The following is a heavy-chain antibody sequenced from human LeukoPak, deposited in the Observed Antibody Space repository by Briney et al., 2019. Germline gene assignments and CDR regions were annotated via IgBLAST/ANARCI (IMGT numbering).Heavy chain of an antibody. CDR1: GGSISSSSYY. CDR2: IYYSGST. D-gene: IGHD3-10*01. V-gene: IGHV4-39*01. J-gene: IGHJ5*02. Sequence: SETLSLTCTVSGGSISSSSYYWGWIRQPPGKGLEWIGSIYYSGSTYYNPSLKSRITISVDTSKNQFSLKLSSVTAADTAVYYCARQDDGSGSYYSSFDPWGQGTLVTVSS. CDR3: ARQDDGSGSYYSSFDP.